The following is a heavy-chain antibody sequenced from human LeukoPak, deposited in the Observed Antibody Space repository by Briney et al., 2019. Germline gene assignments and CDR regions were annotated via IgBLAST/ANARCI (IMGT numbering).Heavy chain of an antibody. J-gene: IGHJ4*02. CDR3: ARHGGNGDYEVGY. Sequence: SETLSLTCTVSGGSISSYYWSWIRQPPGKGLEWMGYIYYSGSTNYNPSLKSRVTISVDTSKNQFSLKLSSVTAADTAVYYCARHGGNGDYEVGYWGQGTLVTVSS. V-gene: IGHV4-59*08. CDR1: GGSISSYY. CDR2: IYYSGST. D-gene: IGHD4-17*01.